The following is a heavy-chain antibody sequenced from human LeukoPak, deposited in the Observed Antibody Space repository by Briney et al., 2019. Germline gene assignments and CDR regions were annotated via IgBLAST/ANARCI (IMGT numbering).Heavy chain of an antibody. CDR1: GGTFSSYA. D-gene: IGHD2-2*01. J-gene: IGHJ3*02. CDR2: IIPIFGTA. V-gene: IGHV1-69*13. CDR3: ARDPVASTDDAFDI. Sequence: SVKVSCKASGGTFSSYAISWVRQAPGQGLEWMGGIIPIFGTANYAPKFQGRVTITADESTSTAYMELSSLRSEDTAVYYCARDPVASTDDAFDIWGQGTMVTVSS.